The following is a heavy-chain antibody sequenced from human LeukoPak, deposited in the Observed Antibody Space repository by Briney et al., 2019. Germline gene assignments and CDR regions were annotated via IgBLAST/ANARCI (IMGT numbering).Heavy chain of an antibody. V-gene: IGHV3-74*01. CDR2: IKGDGSNS. CDR3: VRVGGRSSIGGDC. Sequence: PGVSLRLSCAASGFTFSTYWMHWVRQAPGTGLVWVSRIKGDGSNSNYADCVKGRFTISRDNAKNTLYLQMNSLRAEDTAVYHCVRVGGRSSIGGDCWGQGTLVTVSS. D-gene: IGHD3-10*01. CDR1: GFTFSTYW. J-gene: IGHJ4*02.